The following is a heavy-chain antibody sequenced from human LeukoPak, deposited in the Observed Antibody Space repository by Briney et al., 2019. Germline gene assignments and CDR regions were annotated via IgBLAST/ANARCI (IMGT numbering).Heavy chain of an antibody. CDR1: GFTFSASA. J-gene: IGHJ4*02. D-gene: IGHD6-13*01. CDR2: IKSKANSYAT. Sequence: PGGSLRLSCAASGFTFSASAMHWVRQASGKGLEWVGRIKSKANSYATAHAVSVNGRFTISRDDSKSTAYLQMNTLKTEDTAVYYCTTRPPGSSSPYFFDFWGQGTLVTVSS. CDR3: TTRPPGSSSPYFFDF. V-gene: IGHV3-73*01.